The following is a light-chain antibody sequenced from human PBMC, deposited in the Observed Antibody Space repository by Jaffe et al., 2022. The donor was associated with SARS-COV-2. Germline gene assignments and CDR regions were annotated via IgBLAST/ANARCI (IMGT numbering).Light chain of an antibody. CDR2: KDT. V-gene: IGLV3-25*03. CDR1: ALPKQY. J-gene: IGLJ2*01. CDR3: QSADISGTYVL. Sequence: SSDLTQPPSLSVSPGQTASITCSADALPKQYTSWYQQKPGRAPVMVIYKDTERPSGIPERFSGSSSGTTATLTISGVQAEDEADYYCQSADISGTYVLFGGGTKLTVL.